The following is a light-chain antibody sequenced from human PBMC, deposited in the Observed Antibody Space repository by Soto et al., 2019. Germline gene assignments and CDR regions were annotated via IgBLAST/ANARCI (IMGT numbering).Light chain of an antibody. J-gene: IGKJ4*01. CDR2: WAS. CDR1: QSLLYSSDNKNY. Sequence: DIVMTQSPDSLAVSLGERATINCRSSQSLLYSSDNKNYLSWYQQKPGQPPKLVIHWASTRESGVPDRFSGSGSGTDFTLTISSLQAEDVAVYYCQQYYSTPLTFGGGTTVEIK. CDR3: QQYYSTPLT. V-gene: IGKV4-1*01.